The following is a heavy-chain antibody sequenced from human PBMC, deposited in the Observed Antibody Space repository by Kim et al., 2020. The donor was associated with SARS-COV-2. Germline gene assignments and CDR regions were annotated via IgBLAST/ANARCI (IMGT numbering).Heavy chain of an antibody. CDR2: IYYSGST. CDR3: ARQKHWNFIPFDY. V-gene: IGHV4-39*01. Sequence: SETLSLTCTVSGGSISSSSYYWGWIRQPPGKGLEWIGSIYYSGSTYYNPSLKSRVTISVDTSKNQFSLKLSSVTAADTAVYYCARQKHWNFIPFDYWGQG. J-gene: IGHJ4*02. CDR1: GGSISSSSYY. D-gene: IGHD1-7*01.